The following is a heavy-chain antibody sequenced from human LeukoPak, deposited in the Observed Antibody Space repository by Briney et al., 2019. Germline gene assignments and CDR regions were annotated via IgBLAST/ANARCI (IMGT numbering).Heavy chain of an antibody. D-gene: IGHD7-27*01. CDR2: IYPGDSDT. V-gene: IGHV5-51*01. CDR3: AKHEDLTGDATYFDY. Sequence: GESLKISCQASGYSFTNYWIGWVRQMPWKGLEWMAIIYPGDSDTRYSPSFQGQVTISADKSIRTAYLQWSSLKASDTAMYYCAKHEDLTGDATYFDYWGQGTLVTVSS. CDR1: GYSFTNYW. J-gene: IGHJ4*02.